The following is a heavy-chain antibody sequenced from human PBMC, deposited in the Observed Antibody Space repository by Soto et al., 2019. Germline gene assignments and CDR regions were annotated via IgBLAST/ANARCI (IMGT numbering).Heavy chain of an antibody. D-gene: IGHD3-10*01. CDR2: FDPEDGET. CDR3: AKDLPGELLPTCFAS. J-gene: IGHJ5*01. V-gene: IGHV1-24*01. Sequence: AASVTVSCKVSGYTLTELSMHWVRQAPGKGLEWMGGFDPEDGETIYAQKFQGRVTMTEDTSTDTAYMELSSLRSEDTALYYCAKDLPGELLPTCFASWGPGTLVTVSS. CDR1: GYTLTELS.